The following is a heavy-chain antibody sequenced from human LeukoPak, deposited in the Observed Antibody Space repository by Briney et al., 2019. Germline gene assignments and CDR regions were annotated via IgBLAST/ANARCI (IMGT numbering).Heavy chain of an antibody. J-gene: IGHJ4*02. CDR3: AGGRLNGNVDF. V-gene: IGHV1-8*01. CDR1: GYTFTGYD. D-gene: IGHD1-20*01. CDR2: MHPNSGDT. Sequence: ASVKVSCKTSGYTFTGYDINWVRQAAGQGFEWMGWMHPNSGDTGYAHNLQGRITITRDSSTATVFMELSSLRSEDTAMYYCAGGRLNGNVDFWGQGTLVTVSS.